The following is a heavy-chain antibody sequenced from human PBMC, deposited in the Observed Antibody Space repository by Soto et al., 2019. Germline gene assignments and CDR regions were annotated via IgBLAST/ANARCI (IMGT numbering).Heavy chain of an antibody. D-gene: IGHD6-19*01. Sequence: PSETLSLPCAVYGGSFSGYYWSWIRQPPGKGLEWIGEINHSGSTNYNPSLKSRVTISVDTSKNQFSLKLSSVTAADTAVYYCARVPGTYSSGWPTYYYYGMDVWGQGTTVTVSS. J-gene: IGHJ6*02. CDR2: INHSGST. V-gene: IGHV4-34*01. CDR3: ARVPGTYSSGWPTYYYYGMDV. CDR1: GGSFSGYY.